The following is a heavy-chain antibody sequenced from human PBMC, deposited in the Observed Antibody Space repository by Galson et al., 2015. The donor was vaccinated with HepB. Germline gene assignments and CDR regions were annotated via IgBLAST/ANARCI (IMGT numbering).Heavy chain of an antibody. CDR2: IVVGSGNT. D-gene: IGHD5-24*01. V-gene: IGHV1-58*02. Sequence: SVKVSCKASGFTFTSSGMQWVRQARGQRLEWIGWIVVGSGNTNYAQKFQERVTITRDMSTSTAYMELSSLRSEDTAVYYCAAGVEMATKFRSLDYWGQGTLVTVSS. CDR3: AAGVEMATKFRSLDY. CDR1: GFTFTSSG. J-gene: IGHJ4*02.